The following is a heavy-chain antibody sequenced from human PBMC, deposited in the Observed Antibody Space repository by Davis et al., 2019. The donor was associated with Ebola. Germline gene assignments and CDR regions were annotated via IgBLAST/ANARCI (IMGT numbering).Heavy chain of an antibody. V-gene: IGHV7-4-1*02. Sequence: ASVKVSCKASGYTFTSYDINWVRQAPGQGLEWLGWITTNTASPTYARGFSERFVFSLDTSVNTAFLQINNLRAEDTAIYYCARGMGELALNWGQGTLVTVSS. D-gene: IGHD3-16*01. CDR2: ITTNTASP. CDR3: ARGMGELALN. CDR1: GYTFTSYD. J-gene: IGHJ4*02.